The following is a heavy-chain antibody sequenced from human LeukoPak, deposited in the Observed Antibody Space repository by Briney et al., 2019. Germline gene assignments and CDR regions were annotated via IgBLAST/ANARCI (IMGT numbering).Heavy chain of an antibody. D-gene: IGHD6-19*01. V-gene: IGHV6-1*01. CDR3: AKGKFTSGSHFDY. CDR2: TYHRSKLNT. J-gene: IGHJ4*02. Sequence: SQTLSLTCALSGDTVSSNSASWNWIRQSPSRGLEWLGRTYHRSKLNTDYAGSVKRRIIINADTPKNQFSLQLNSVTPEDTAVYYCAKGKFTSGSHFDYWGQGTQVTVSS. CDR1: GDTVSSNSAS.